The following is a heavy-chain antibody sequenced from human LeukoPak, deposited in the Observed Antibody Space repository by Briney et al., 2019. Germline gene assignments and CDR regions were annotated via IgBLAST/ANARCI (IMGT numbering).Heavy chain of an antibody. V-gene: IGHV4-59*08. CDR3: ARSPDYDGHAVWYFSL. CDR2: IYYTGNT. CDR1: GGSINIYY. Sequence: SETLSLTCTVSGGSINIYYWSSVRQPPGKGLEWIGYIYYTGNTHYNPSLKSRVTISVDTSKNQFSLKLSSVTAADTAVYYCARSPDYDGHAVWYFSLWGRGTLVTVSS. D-gene: IGHD4-23*01. J-gene: IGHJ2*01.